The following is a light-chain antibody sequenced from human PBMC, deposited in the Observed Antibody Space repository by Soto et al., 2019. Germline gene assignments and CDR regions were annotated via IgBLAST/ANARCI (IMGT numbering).Light chain of an antibody. CDR1: QSVSSSY. J-gene: IGKJ1*01. CDR3: QQYGSSWWT. Sequence: GTLSLSPGERATLSCRASQSVSSSYLAWYQQKPGQAPRLLIYGASSRATGIPDRFSGSGSGTDFTLTISRLEPEDFAVYYCQQYGSSWWTFGQGTKV. V-gene: IGKV3-20*01. CDR2: GAS.